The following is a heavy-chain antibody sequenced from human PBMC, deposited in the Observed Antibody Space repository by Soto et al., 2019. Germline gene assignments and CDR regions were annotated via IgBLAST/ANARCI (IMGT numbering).Heavy chain of an antibody. CDR3: AREGGRSCPGGSCQVDY. CDR2: IYYSGNT. V-gene: IGHV4-39*02. CDR1: GGSISSSSYY. D-gene: IGHD2-15*01. Sequence: QLQLQESGPGLVKPSETLSLTCTVSGGSISSSSYYWGWIRQPPGKGLEWIGSIYYSGNTYYTPSLRSRVTISVDTSKNQFSRKLSSVTAADTAVYYCAREGGRSCPGGSCQVDYWGQGTLVTVSS. J-gene: IGHJ4*02.